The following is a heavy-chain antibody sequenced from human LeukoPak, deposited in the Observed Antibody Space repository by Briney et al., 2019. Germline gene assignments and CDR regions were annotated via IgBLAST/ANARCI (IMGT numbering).Heavy chain of an antibody. D-gene: IGHD4-17*01. CDR2: ISYSGTT. Sequence: SETLSLTCTVSGGSISSSGSHWVWIRQPPGKGLEWVASISYSGTTYYSPSLGSRVSISVDTSQNQFSLRSSSVTAADTAVYYCATHAVTTTFDYWGRGTLVTVSS. CDR3: ATHAVTTTFDY. J-gene: IGHJ4*02. V-gene: IGHV4-39*01. CDR1: GGSISSSGSH.